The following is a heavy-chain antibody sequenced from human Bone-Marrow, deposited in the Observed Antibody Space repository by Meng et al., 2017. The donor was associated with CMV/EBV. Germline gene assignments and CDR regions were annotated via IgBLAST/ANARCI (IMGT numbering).Heavy chain of an antibody. V-gene: IGHV1-2*02. D-gene: IGHD3-16*01. J-gene: IGHJ6*02. CDR3: ARLFWGYYGMDV. CDR1: GYTFTDYY. Sequence: ASVMVSCKAAGYTFTDYYMHWVRQAPGQGLEWMGWISPNSGGTNSAQKFEGRVTMTRDTSISTTYMELSRLGSDDTAVYYCARLFWGYYGMDVWGQGTTVTVSS. CDR2: ISPNSGGT.